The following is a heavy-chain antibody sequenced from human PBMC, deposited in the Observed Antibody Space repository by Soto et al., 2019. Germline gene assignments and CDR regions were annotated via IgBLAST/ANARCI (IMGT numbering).Heavy chain of an antibody. J-gene: IGHJ6*02. CDR3: AKYTAMVTGYYYYGMDV. V-gene: IGHV4-59*12. CDR1: GGSISSYY. D-gene: IGHD5-18*01. CDR2: IYYSGST. Sequence: SETLSLTCTVSGGSISSYYWSWIRQPPGKGLEWIGYIYYSGSTNYNPSLKSRVTISVDKSKNQFSLKLSSVTAADTAVYYCAKYTAMVTGYYYYGMDVWGQGTTVTV.